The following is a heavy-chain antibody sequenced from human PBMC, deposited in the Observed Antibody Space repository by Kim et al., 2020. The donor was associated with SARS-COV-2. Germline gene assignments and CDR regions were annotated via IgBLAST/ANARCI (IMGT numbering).Heavy chain of an antibody. V-gene: IGHV1-3*01. J-gene: IGHJ5*02. CDR2: INGGNGNT. CDR1: GYTFDTFS. Sequence: ASVKVSCKASGYTFDTFSLYWLRHAPGQRFEWMGWINGGNGNTRYSQNFQGRVIFTRDTSATTAYMELTSLTFKDTAVYYCAREGSGSYNWLDPWGQGTLVTVSS. CDR3: AREGSGSYNWLDP. D-gene: IGHD3-10*01.